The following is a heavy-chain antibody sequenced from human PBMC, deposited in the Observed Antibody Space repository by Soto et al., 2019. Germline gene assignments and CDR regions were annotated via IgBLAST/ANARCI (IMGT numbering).Heavy chain of an antibody. Sequence: PSETLSLTCTVSGGSISSGDYYWSWIRQPPGKGLEWIGYIYYSGSTYYNPSLKSRVTISVDTSKNQFSLKLSSVTAADTAVYYCARDLRSLEGRRVYYYYYGMDVWGQGTTVTVSS. V-gene: IGHV4-30-4*01. J-gene: IGHJ6*02. CDR2: IYYSGST. CDR3: ARDLRSLEGRRVYYYYYGMDV. D-gene: IGHD1-1*01. CDR1: GGSISSGDYY.